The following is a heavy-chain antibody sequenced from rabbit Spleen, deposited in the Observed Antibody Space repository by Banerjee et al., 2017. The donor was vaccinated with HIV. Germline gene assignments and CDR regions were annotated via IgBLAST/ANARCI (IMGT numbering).Heavy chain of an antibody. J-gene: IGHJ6*01. Sequence: QQQLEESGGGLVKPGGTLTLTCTASGVSFSSNYYMCWVRQAPGKGLEWIACIDGGNSGFTYFASWAKGRFTCSKTSSTTVTLQMTSLTAADTATYFCARDTASSFSSYGMDLWGQGTLVTVS. CDR2: IDGGNSGFT. V-gene: IGHV1S45*01. CDR3: ARDTASSFSSYGMDL. D-gene: IGHD8-1*01. CDR1: GVSFSSNYY.